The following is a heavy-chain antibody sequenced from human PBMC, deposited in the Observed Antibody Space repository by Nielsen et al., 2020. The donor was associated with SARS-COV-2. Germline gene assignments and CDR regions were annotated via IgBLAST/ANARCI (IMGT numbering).Heavy chain of an antibody. Sequence: GESLKISCAASGFTFSSYSMNWVRQAPGKGLEWVSSISSSSSYIYYADSVKGRFTISRDNAKNSLYLQMNSLRAEDTAVYYCAREGAGLLWFGAFDYWGQGTLVTVSS. CDR2: ISSSSSYI. CDR1: GFTFSSYS. D-gene: IGHD3-10*01. J-gene: IGHJ4*02. V-gene: IGHV3-21*01. CDR3: AREGAGLLWFGAFDY.